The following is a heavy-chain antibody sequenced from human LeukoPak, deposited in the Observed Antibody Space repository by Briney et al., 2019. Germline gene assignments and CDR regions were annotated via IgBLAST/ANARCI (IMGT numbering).Heavy chain of an antibody. V-gene: IGHV3-20*01. J-gene: IGHJ5*02. CDR2: INWNGYST. CDR1: GFTFDDHG. Sequence: GGSLRLSCAASGFTFDDHGMSWVRHAPGKGLEWVSAINWNGYSTGYADSVKGRFTITRDNAKNSLYLQMNSLRAEDTALYHCAREYNYGSGTNWFDPWGQGTLVTVSS. CDR3: AREYNYGSGTNWFDP. D-gene: IGHD3-10*01.